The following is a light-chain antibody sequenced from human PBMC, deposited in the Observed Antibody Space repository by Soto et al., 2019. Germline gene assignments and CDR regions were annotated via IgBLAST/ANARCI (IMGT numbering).Light chain of an antibody. CDR1: EDISNF. CDR3: QQYDSLPSLT. J-gene: IGKJ4*01. Sequence: DIQMTQSPSSLSASVGDRVTITCQASEDISNFLNWYQQKPGKAPKLLIYDASNFATGVPSRFSGSGSGTDFTFTISSLQTEDIATYYCQQYDSLPSLTFGGGTKVEMK. V-gene: IGKV1-33*01. CDR2: DAS.